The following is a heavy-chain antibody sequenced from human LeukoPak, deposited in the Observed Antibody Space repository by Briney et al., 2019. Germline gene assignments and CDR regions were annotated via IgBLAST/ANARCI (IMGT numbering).Heavy chain of an antibody. D-gene: IGHD6-13*01. CDR2: ISWNSGRI. J-gene: IGHJ4*02. V-gene: IGHV3-9*01. Sequence: PGGSLRLSCAASGSTFADYGMHWVRQAPGKGLEWVSGISWNSGRINYADAVKGRFTISRDNAKNSLYLQMNSLRAEDTAFYYCAKTGYSTTWYLDYFDYWGQGTLVTVSS. CDR1: GSTFADYG. CDR3: AKTGYSTTWYLDYFDY.